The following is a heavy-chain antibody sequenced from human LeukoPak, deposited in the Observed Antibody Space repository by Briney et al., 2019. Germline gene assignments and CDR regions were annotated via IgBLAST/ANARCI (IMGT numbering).Heavy chain of an antibody. CDR2: IYYSGST. V-gene: IGHV4-59*01. Sequence: ASETLSLTCTVSGGSISSYYWSWIRQPPGKGLEWIGYIYYSGSTNYNPSLKSRVTISVDTSKNQFSLKLSSVTAADTALYYCAKDIGGGAAAPAYWGQGTLVTVSS. CDR1: GGSISSYY. CDR3: AKDIGGGAAAPAY. D-gene: IGHD6-13*01. J-gene: IGHJ4*02.